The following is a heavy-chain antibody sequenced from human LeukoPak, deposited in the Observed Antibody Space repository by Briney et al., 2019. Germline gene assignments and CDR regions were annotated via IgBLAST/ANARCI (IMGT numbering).Heavy chain of an antibody. Sequence: GESLKISCKGSGYSFTSYWIGWVRQMPGKGLEWMGIIYPGDSDTRYRPSFQGLVTISADKSISTAYLQWSGLKASDTAMYYCARLGTIYSSSSRLDYWGQGTLVTVSS. J-gene: IGHJ4*02. CDR3: ARLGTIYSSSSRLDY. CDR1: GYSFTSYW. CDR2: IYPGDSDT. V-gene: IGHV5-51*01. D-gene: IGHD6-6*01.